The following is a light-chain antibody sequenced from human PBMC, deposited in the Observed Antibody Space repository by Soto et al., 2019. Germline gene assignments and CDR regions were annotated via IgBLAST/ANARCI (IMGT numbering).Light chain of an antibody. Sequence: DIVMTQSPLSLPVTPGEPASISCRSSQSLLHSNGYNYLDWYLQKPGQSPQLLICLGSNRASGVPDRLSGGGSGTDFTLKSSRVEAEDVGVYYCMQALQTPRTFGEGTKVEIK. J-gene: IGKJ1*01. CDR3: MQALQTPRT. CDR1: QSLLHSNGYNY. CDR2: LGS. V-gene: IGKV2-28*01.